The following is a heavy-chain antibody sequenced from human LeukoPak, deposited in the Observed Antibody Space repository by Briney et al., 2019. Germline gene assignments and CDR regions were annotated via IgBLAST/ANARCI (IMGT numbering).Heavy chain of an antibody. V-gene: IGHV3-33*01. CDR1: GFTFRSYG. CDR3: ARGLGGNSAAFDI. CDR2: IWYDGSKK. Sequence: GGSLRLSCAASGFTFRSYGMHWVHQAPGKGPEWVAVIWYDGSKKYYADSVKGRFTISRDNSKNTLYLQMNSLRVEDTAVYYCARGLGGNSAAFDIWGQGTMVTVSS. J-gene: IGHJ3*02. D-gene: IGHD4-23*01.